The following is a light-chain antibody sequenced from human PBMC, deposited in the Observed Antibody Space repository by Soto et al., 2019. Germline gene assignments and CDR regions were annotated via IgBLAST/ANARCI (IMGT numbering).Light chain of an antibody. J-gene: IGLJ2*01. CDR1: SSDVGGYNY. V-gene: IGLV2-14*01. CDR3: SSYTSSSTRGV. CDR2: DVS. Sequence: QSALTQPASVSGSPGQSITISCTGTSSDVGGYNYVSWYQQHPGKAPKLMIYDVSNRPSGVSNRFSGSKSGNTASLTISGLQAEDEGDYYCSSYTSSSTRGVFGGGTKLTVL.